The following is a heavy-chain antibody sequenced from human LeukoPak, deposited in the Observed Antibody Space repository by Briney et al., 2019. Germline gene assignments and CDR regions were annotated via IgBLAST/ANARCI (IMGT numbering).Heavy chain of an antibody. J-gene: IGHJ3*02. CDR3: ATAYRIAVAEHAFDI. CDR1: GYTLTELS. CDR2: FDPEDGET. V-gene: IGHV1-24*01. D-gene: IGHD6-19*01. Sequence: ASVKVSCTVSGYTLTELSMHWVRQAPGKGLEWMGGFDPEDGETIYAQKFQGRVTMTEDSSTDTAYMELSSLRSEDTAVYYCATAYRIAVAEHAFDIWGQGTMVTVSS.